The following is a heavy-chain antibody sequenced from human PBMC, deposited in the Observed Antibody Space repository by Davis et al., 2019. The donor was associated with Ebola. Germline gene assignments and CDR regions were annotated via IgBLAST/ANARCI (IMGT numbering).Heavy chain of an antibody. V-gene: IGHV5-51*01. Sequence: GESLKISCKVSGHTNTKHWIAWVRQKPGKGLEWIGTIYPDDSDAKYSPSFQGQVTFSVDKSISTAYVQWNKLKASDTAMYYCARYGTIGTAINGGNADFLVWGQGTLVTVSS. CDR2: IYPDDSDA. CDR1: GHTNTKHW. J-gene: IGHJ4*02. CDR3: ARYGTIGTAINGGNADFLV. D-gene: IGHD4-23*01.